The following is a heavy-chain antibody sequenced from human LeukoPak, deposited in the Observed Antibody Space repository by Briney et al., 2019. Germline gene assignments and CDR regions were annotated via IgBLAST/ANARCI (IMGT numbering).Heavy chain of an antibody. V-gene: IGHV3-30*02. D-gene: IGHD6-19*01. CDR1: GFTFSSYG. Sequence: PGGSLRLSCAASGFTFSSYGMHWVRQAPGKGLEWVAVIWYDGSNKYYADSVKGRFTISRDNSKNTLYLQMNSLRAEDTAVYYCAKVLPVSGWYYFDYWGQGTLVTVSS. CDR2: IWYDGSNK. J-gene: IGHJ4*02. CDR3: AKVLPVSGWYYFDY.